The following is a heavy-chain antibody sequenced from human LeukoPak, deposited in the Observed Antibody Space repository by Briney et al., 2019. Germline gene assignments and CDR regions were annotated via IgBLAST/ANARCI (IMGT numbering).Heavy chain of an antibody. CDR3: ARLGLYCSGGSCYNRLDY. J-gene: IGHJ4*02. V-gene: IGHV4-30-2*01. CDR1: GGSISSGGYS. CDR2: IYHSGST. D-gene: IGHD2-15*01. Sequence: PSETLSLTCAVSGGSISSGGYSWSWIRQPPGTGLEWIGYIYHSGSTYYNPSLKSRVTISVDRSKNQFSLKLSSVTAADTAVYYCARLGLYCSGGSCYNRLDYWGQGTLVTVSS.